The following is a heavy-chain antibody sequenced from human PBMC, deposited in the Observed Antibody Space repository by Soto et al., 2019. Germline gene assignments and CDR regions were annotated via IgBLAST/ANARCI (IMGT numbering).Heavy chain of an antibody. J-gene: IGHJ4*02. CDR3: ANLRNLLSYSYFDS. CDR1: GFTFSSYA. Sequence: EVQLLESGGGLVQPGGALRLSCAASGFTFSSYAMSWVRQAPGKGLEWVSTISGSGGSTYHADSVKGRFTISRDNSKNTLYLQMTSLRAEDTAVYYCANLRNLLSYSYFDSWGQGTLVTVSS. CDR2: ISGSGGST. D-gene: IGHD1-7*01. V-gene: IGHV3-23*01.